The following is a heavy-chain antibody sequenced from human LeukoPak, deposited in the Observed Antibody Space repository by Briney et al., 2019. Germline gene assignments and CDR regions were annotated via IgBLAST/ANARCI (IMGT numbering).Heavy chain of an antibody. D-gene: IGHD5-12*01. Sequence: PSETLSLTCTVSGGSISSYYWSWIRQPPGKGLEWIGYIYYSGSTNYNPSLKSRVTISVDTSKNQFSLKLSSVTAADTAVYYCATSYSGYDKGWYFDLWGRGTLVTVSS. CDR1: GGSISSYY. J-gene: IGHJ2*01. CDR3: ATSYSGYDKGWYFDL. V-gene: IGHV4-59*08. CDR2: IYYSGST.